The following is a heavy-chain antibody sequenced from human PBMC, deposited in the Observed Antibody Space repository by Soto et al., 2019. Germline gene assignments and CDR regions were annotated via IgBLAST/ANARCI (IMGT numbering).Heavy chain of an antibody. CDR1: GFTFGDYA. D-gene: IGHD3-3*01. CDR2: IRSKAYGGTT. CDR3: TRDSERFLEWLSHASLYYYYYMDV. J-gene: IGHJ6*03. Sequence: GSLRLSCTASGFTFGDYAMSWFRQAPGKGLEWVGFIRSKAYGGTTEYAASVKGRFNISRDDSKSIAYLKMNSLKTEDTAVYYCTRDSERFLEWLSHASLYYYYYMDVWGKGTTVTVSS. V-gene: IGHV3-49*03.